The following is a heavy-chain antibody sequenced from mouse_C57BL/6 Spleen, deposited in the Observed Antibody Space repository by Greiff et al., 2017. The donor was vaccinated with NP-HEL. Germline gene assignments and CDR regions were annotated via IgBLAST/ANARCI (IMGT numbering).Heavy chain of an antibody. CDR2: IYPGDGDT. CDR1: GYAFSSSW. Sequence: VQGVESGPELVKPGASVKISCKASGYAFSSSWMNWVKQRPGKGLEWIGRIYPGDGDTNYNGKFKGKATLTADKSSSTAYMQLSSLTSEDSAVYFCARSSPTGTNFDYWGQGTTLTVSS. V-gene: IGHV1-82*01. CDR3: ARSSPTGTNFDY. D-gene: IGHD4-1*02. J-gene: IGHJ2*01.